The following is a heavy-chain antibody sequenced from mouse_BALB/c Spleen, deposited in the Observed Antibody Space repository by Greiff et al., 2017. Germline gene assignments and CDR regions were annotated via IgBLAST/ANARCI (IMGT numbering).Heavy chain of an antibody. CDR1: GYTFSSYW. CDR2: ILPGSGST. J-gene: IGHJ4*01. CDR3: ARSRALLRLLSYAMDY. V-gene: IGHV1-9*01. Sequence: QVQLQQSGAELMKPGASVKISCKATGYTFSSYWIEWVKQRPGHGLEWIGEILPGSGSTNYNEKFKGKATFTADTSSNTAYMQLSSLTSEDSAVYYCARSRALLRLLSYAMDYWGQGTSVTVSS. D-gene: IGHD1-2*01.